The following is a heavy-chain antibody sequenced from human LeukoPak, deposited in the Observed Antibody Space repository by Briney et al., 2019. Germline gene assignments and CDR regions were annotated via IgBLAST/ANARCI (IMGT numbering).Heavy chain of an antibody. CDR2: ISGSGGST. J-gene: IGHJ3*02. CDR3: AKDLGVEDYYDSSGYYPNDAFDI. V-gene: IGHV3-23*01. D-gene: IGHD3-22*01. CDR1: GFTFSSYA. Sequence: GGSLRLSCAASGFTFSSYAMSWVRQAPGKGLEWVSAISGSGGSTYYADSVKGRFTISRDNSKNTLYLQMNSLRAEDTVVYYCAKDLGVEDYYDSSGYYPNDAFDIWGQGTMVTVSS.